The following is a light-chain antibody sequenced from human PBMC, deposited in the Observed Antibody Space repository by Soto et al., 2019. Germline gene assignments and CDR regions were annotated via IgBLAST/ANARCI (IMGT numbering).Light chain of an antibody. Sequence: EILITPSPGTPSLYPGDRGTPCWRASQSVSSSYLAWYQQKPGQAPRLLIYGASSRATGIPDRFSGSGSGTDFTLTISRLEPEDFAVYYCQQYGSSPRAFGQGTKVDIK. CDR3: QQYGSSPRA. CDR1: QSVSSSY. CDR2: GAS. J-gene: IGKJ1*01. V-gene: IGKV3-20*01.